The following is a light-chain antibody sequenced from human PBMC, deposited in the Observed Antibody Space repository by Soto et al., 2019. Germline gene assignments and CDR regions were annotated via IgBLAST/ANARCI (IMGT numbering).Light chain of an antibody. CDR2: AAS. Sequence: IQMTQSPSTLSASVGDSVTITCRASQNIRNWLAWYQQKPGKAPKLLIYAASTLQSGVPSRFSGSGSGTDFTLTISCLQSEDFATYYCQQLHGYPITFGQGTRLEIK. CDR1: QNIRNW. CDR3: QQLHGYPIT. J-gene: IGKJ5*01. V-gene: IGKV1-5*01.